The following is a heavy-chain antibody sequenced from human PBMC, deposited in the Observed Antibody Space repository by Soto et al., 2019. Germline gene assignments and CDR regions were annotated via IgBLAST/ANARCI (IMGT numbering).Heavy chain of an antibody. V-gene: IGHV1-46*01. CDR1: GYTFTSYY. CDR2: INPSGGST. Sequence: ASVKVSCKASGYTFTSYYMHWVRQAPGQGLEWMGIINPSGGSTSYAQKFQGRVTMTRDTSTSTVYMELSSLRSEDTAVYYCARDGPGYCSGGSCLEAEYWGQGTLVTVSS. J-gene: IGHJ4*02. D-gene: IGHD2-15*01. CDR3: ARDGPGYCSGGSCLEAEY.